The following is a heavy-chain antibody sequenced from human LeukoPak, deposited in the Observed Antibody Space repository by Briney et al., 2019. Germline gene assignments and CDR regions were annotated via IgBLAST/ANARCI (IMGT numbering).Heavy chain of an antibody. Sequence: GGSLRLSCAASGFTFSSYGMSWVRQAPGKGLEWVSVIYSGGSTYYADSVKGRFTISRDNSKNTLYLQMNSLRAEDTAVYYCANRYSYGDDDYWGQGTLVTVSS. J-gene: IGHJ4*02. V-gene: IGHV3-23*03. D-gene: IGHD5-18*01. CDR3: ANRYSYGDDDY. CDR1: GFTFSSYG. CDR2: IYSGGST.